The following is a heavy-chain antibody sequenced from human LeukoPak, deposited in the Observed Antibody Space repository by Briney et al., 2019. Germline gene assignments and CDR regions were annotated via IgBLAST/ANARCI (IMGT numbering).Heavy chain of an antibody. CDR3: AEEVVFGGRGGYYFDY. V-gene: IGHV3-30*18. D-gene: IGHD3-10*01. CDR2: ISYDGSNK. CDR1: GFTFSSYG. Sequence: GGSLRLSCAASGFTFSSYGMHWVRQAPGKGLEWVAVISYDGSNKYYADSVKGRFTISRDNSKNTLYLQMNSLRAEDTAVYYCAEEVVFGGRGGYYFDYWGQGTLVTVSS. J-gene: IGHJ4*02.